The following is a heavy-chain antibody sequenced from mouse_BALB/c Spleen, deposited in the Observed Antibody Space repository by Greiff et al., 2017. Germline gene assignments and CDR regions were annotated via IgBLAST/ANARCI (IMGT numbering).Heavy chain of an antibody. CDR1: GYTFTSYY. V-gene: IGHV1S81*02. CDR3: TRFLRRDWYFDV. Sequence: QVQLKESGAELVKPGASVKLSCKASGYTFTSYYMYWVKQRPGQGLEWIGEINPSNGGTNFNEKFKSKATLTVDKSSSTAYMQLSSLTSEDSAVYYCTRFLRRDWYFDVWGAGTTVTVSS. CDR2: INPSNGGT. J-gene: IGHJ1*01.